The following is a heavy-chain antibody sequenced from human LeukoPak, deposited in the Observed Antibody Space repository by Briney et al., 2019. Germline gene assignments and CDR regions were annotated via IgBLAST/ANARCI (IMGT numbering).Heavy chain of an antibody. CDR1: GYSISSGYF. J-gene: IGHJ5*02. CDR2: IYHSGST. D-gene: IGHD5-12*01. CDR3: ARVRGLRFRFWFDP. V-gene: IGHV4-38-2*02. Sequence: SETLSLTCTVSGYSISSGYFWGWIRQPPGKGLECIGTIYHSGSTYYNPSLKSRVTISVDTSKNQFSLKLSSVTAADTAVYYCARVRGLRFRFWFDPWGQGTLVTVSS.